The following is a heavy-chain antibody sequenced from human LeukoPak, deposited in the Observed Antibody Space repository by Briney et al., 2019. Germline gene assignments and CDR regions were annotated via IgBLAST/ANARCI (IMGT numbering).Heavy chain of an antibody. Sequence: GGSLRLSCAASGFTFSSYAMHWVRQAPGKGLEYVSAISSNGGSTYYANSVKGRFTISRDNSKNTLYLQMNSLRAEDTAVYYCARDEGSGWYLLYFDYWGQGTLVTVSS. D-gene: IGHD6-19*01. V-gene: IGHV3-64*01. CDR2: ISSNGGST. CDR3: ARDEGSGWYLLYFDY. J-gene: IGHJ4*02. CDR1: GFTFSSYA.